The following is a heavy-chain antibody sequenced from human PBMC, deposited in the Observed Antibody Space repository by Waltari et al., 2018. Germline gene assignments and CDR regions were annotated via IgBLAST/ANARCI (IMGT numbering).Heavy chain of an antibody. CDR2: IIRIFGTA. CDR1: GGTFSSYA. D-gene: IGHD1-26*01. V-gene: IGHV1-69*13. CDR3: ARDRWTGSYYPYYYYGMDV. Sequence: QVQLVQSGAEVKKPGSSVKVSCKASGGTFSSYAISWVRQAPGQGLEWMGGIIRIFGTANYAQKFQGRVTITADESTSTAYMELSSLRSEDTAVYYCARDRWTGSYYPYYYYGMDVWGQGTTVTVSS. J-gene: IGHJ6*02.